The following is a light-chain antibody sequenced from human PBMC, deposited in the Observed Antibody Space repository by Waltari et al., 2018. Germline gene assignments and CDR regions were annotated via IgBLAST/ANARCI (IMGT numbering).Light chain of an antibody. CDR1: QSVSSN. V-gene: IGKV3-15*01. J-gene: IGKJ4*01. Sequence: EIVMTQSPATLSVSPGEGATLSCRASQSVSSNLAWYQHKPGQAPRLLIYGASTRATGIPTRFSGSGSGTEFTLTISSLQSEDFATYYCQQYSSYSLTFGGGTKVEIK. CDR2: GAS. CDR3: QQYSSYSLT.